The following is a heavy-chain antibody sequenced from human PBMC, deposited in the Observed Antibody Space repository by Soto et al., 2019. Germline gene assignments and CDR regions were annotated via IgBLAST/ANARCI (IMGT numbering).Heavy chain of an antibody. J-gene: IGHJ4*02. CDR1: GFTFSSYA. D-gene: IGHD1-26*01. Sequence: GGSLRLSCAASGFTFSSYAMHWARQAPGKGLEWVAVISYDGSNQYYADSVKGRFTISGDNSQNTLYLQMNSLRTEDTAVYYCARDHSGSSTWPIFDYWGQGTLVTVSS. CDR2: ISYDGSNQ. V-gene: IGHV3-30-3*01. CDR3: ARDHSGSSTWPIFDY.